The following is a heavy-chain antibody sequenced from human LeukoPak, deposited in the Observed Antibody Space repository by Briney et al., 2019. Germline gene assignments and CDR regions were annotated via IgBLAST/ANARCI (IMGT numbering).Heavy chain of an antibody. CDR2: INPSSGGT. CDR1: GYTFTDYY. Sequence: ASVKVSCKASGYTFTDYYMHWVRQAPGQGLEWMGWINPSSGGTNYAQKFQGRVTVTKDTSISTAYMDLSRLRSDDTAVYYCARAGVWDYSDSSGYHNAAFDIWGQGTMVTVSS. CDR3: ARAGVWDYSDSSGYHNAAFDI. D-gene: IGHD3-22*01. J-gene: IGHJ3*02. V-gene: IGHV1-2*02.